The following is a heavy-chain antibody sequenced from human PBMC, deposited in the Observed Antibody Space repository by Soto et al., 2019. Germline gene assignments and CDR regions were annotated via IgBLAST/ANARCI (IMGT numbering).Heavy chain of an antibody. CDR2: ISYDGSNK. J-gene: IGHJ6*02. CDR1: GFTFSNFA. V-gene: IGHV3-30-3*01. CDR3: ARVFGGYSSSPDYYYGMDV. Sequence: PGGSLRLSCAASGFTFSNFAMTWVRQAPGEGLEWVAVISYDGSNKYYADSVKGRFTISRDNSKNTLYLQMNSLRAEDTAVYYCARVFGGYSSSPDYYYGMDVWGQGTTVTVSS. D-gene: IGHD6-6*01.